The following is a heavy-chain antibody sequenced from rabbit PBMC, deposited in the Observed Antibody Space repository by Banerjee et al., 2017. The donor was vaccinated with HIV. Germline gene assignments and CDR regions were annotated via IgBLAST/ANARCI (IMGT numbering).Heavy chain of an antibody. J-gene: IGHJ4*01. Sequence: QEQLKETGGGLVQPGGSLKLSCKASGFDFSSNAMCWVRQAPGKGPEWIACIYNGDGSTYYASWVNGRFTISKTSSTTVTLQMTSLTAADTATYFCARRIGSSPYGSFSLWGQGTLVTVS. CDR3: ARRIGSSPYGSFSL. V-gene: IGHV1S47*01. D-gene: IGHD8-1*01. CDR1: GFDFSSNA. CDR2: IYNGDGST.